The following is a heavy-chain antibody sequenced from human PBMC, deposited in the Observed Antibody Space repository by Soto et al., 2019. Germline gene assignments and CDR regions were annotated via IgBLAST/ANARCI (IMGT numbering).Heavy chain of an antibody. Sequence: RRLSCAASGFIFSGSAIHWVRQASGKGLGWVGRIRSRANNFATSSAASVKGRFTFSRDDSKNTAYLQMNTLKPEDTAVYYCARGQGAAIGDYHYHGMDVWGQGTTVTVSS. D-gene: IGHD2-2*02. CDR1: GFIFSGSA. CDR3: ARGQGAAIGDYHYHGMDV. J-gene: IGHJ6*02. V-gene: IGHV3-73*01. CDR2: IRSRANNFAT.